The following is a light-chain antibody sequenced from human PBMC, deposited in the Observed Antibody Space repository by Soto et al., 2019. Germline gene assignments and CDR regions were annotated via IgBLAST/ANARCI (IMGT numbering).Light chain of an antibody. J-gene: IGKJ1*01. CDR1: QSIRGW. CDR2: RAS. Sequence: DIQMTQSPSTLSASVGDRVTITCRASQSIRGWLAWYQQKPGKAPNLPIYRASTLESGVLSRFSGSGSRTEFTLTINSLQPDDLGTYYCQQYLSTRTFGQGTKVEVK. V-gene: IGKV1-5*03. CDR3: QQYLSTRT.